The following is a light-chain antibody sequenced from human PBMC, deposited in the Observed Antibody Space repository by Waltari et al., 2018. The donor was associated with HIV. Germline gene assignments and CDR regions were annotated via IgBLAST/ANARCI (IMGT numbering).Light chain of an antibody. Sequence: DIQMTQSPSSLSASVGDRVTISCRTRQSISTSLHWYQQKRGKAPELLIHTASTLQTGVPSRFSGSGSGTDFTLTISSLQVEDFATYYCQQSYNYPLTFGPGTKVDIK. J-gene: IGKJ3*01. V-gene: IGKV1-39*01. CDR1: QSISTS. CDR3: QQSYNYPLT. CDR2: TAS.